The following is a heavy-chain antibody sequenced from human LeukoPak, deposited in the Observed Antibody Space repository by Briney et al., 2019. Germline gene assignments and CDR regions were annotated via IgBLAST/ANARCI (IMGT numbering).Heavy chain of an antibody. CDR1: GLTFRSYW. Sequence: GGSLSLSCVVSGLTFRSYWMTWVRQAPGKGPEWVANIKYDGSEKYYVDSVKGRFTISRDNAKNSLFLEMNSLRADDTAVYYCAKIEGSSWNLRDYYDYMDVWGKGTMVTVSS. J-gene: IGHJ6*03. CDR2: IKYDGSEK. CDR3: AKIEGSSWNLRDYYDYMDV. V-gene: IGHV3-7*01. D-gene: IGHD1-1*01.